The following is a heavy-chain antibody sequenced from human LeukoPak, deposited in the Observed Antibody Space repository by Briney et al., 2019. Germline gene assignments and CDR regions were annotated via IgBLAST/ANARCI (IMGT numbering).Heavy chain of an antibody. J-gene: IGHJ4*02. Sequence: SETLSLTCTVSGGSISSRSYYWGWIPHPPGKGWKGLGGIYYSGSTYYNPSLKSRVSISVDTSKNQFSLKLNSVTAADTAVYYCARQYYYDSSGYPLDYWGQGTLVTVSS. V-gene: IGHV4-39*01. CDR1: GGSISSRSYY. CDR3: ARQYYYDSSGYPLDY. CDR2: IYYSGST. D-gene: IGHD3-22*01.